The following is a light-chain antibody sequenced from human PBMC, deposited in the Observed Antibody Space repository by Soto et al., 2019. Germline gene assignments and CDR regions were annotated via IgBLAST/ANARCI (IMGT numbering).Light chain of an antibody. CDR2: DVS. CDR3: CSYTTSNTRQIV. CDR1: SNDVGGYNY. Sequence: QSVLTQPASVSGSPGQSPPIPCPGTSNDVGGYNYVSWYQQHPGKAPKFMIYDVSNRPSGVSNRFSGSKSGNTASLTISGLQAEDEADYYCCSYTTSNTRQIVFGTGTKVTVL. J-gene: IGLJ1*01. V-gene: IGLV2-14*01.